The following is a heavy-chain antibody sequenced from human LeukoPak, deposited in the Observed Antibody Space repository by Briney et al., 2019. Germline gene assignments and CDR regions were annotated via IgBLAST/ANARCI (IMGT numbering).Heavy chain of an antibody. CDR2: ISYDGSNK. V-gene: IGHV3-30*18. CDR1: GFTFSSYG. D-gene: IGHD1-1*01. Sequence: GGSLRLSCAASGFTFSSYGMHWVRQAPGKGLEWVAVISYDGSNKYYADSVKGRFTISRDNSKNTLYLQMNSLRAEDTAVYYCAKKDRNDVSDRWDAFDIWGQGTMVTVS. CDR3: AKKDRNDVSDRWDAFDI. J-gene: IGHJ3*02.